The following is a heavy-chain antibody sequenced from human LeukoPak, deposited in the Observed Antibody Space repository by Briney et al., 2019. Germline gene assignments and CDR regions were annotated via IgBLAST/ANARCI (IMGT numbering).Heavy chain of an antibody. CDR1: GYTFTGYY. J-gene: IGHJ5*02. V-gene: IGHV1-2*02. CDR2: INPNSGGT. CDR3: ARDPDIIGVIPAAIGGWFDP. D-gene: IGHD2-2*01. Sequence: ASVKVSCKASGYTFTGYYMHWVRQAPGQGLEWMGWINPNSGGTNYAQKFQGRVTMTRDTSISTAYMELSRLRSDDTAVYYCARDPDIIGVIPAAIGGWFDPWGQGTLVTVSS.